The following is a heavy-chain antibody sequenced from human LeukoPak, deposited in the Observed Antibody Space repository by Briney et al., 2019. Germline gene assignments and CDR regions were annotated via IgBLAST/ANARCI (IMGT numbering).Heavy chain of an antibody. CDR1: GFTVSSYA. J-gene: IGHJ4*02. CDR3: AKDLYYYGSSGYLDY. Sequence: PGGSLRLSCAASGFTVSSYAMSWVRQAPGKGLEWVSAISGSGGSTYYADSVKGRFTISRDNSKNTLYLQMNSLRAEDTAVYYCAKDLYYYGSSGYLDYWGQGTLVTVSS. CDR2: ISGSGGST. D-gene: IGHD3-22*01. V-gene: IGHV3-23*01.